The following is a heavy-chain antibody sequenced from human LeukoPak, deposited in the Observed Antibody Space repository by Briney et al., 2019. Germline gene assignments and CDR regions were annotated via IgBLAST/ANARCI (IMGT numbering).Heavy chain of an antibody. CDR3: AKDCGPAGYSSGWYDH. CDR2: ISYDGSNK. J-gene: IGHJ5*02. Sequence: GGSLRLSCAASGFTFSSYGMHWVRQAPGKGLEWVAVISYDGSNKYYADSVKGRFTISRDNSKNTLYLQMNSLRAEDTAVYYCAKDCGPAGYSSGWYDHWGQGTLVTVSS. V-gene: IGHV3-30*18. CDR1: GFTFSSYG. D-gene: IGHD6-19*01.